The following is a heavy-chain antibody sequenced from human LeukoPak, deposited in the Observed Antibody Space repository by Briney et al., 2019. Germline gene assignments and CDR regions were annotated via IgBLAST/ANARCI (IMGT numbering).Heavy chain of an antibody. CDR2: ISSSSSYI. J-gene: IGHJ3*02. CDR3: AKDSYYYDSSGNGRAFDI. V-gene: IGHV3-21*04. Sequence: GGSLRLSCAASGFTFSSYSMNWVRQAPGKGLEWVSSISSSSSYIYYADSEKSRFTISRDNSKNTLYLQMNSLRAEDTAVYYCAKDSYYYDSSGNGRAFDIWGQGTVVTVSS. D-gene: IGHD3-22*01. CDR1: GFTFSSYS.